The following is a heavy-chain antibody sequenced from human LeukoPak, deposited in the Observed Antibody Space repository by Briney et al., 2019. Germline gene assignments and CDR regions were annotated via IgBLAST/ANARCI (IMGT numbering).Heavy chain of an antibody. Sequence: SVKVSCKASRGTFSSHVITWVRQAPGQGLEWMGRIIPILTITNYAQNFQGRVTITADKSTSTAYMEMSSLRSDDTAVYCCAILAGRSKEFDYWGQGTLVTVSS. CDR3: AILAGRSKEFDY. D-gene: IGHD3-10*01. J-gene: IGHJ4*02. CDR1: RGTFSSHV. V-gene: IGHV1-69*04. CDR2: IIPILTIT.